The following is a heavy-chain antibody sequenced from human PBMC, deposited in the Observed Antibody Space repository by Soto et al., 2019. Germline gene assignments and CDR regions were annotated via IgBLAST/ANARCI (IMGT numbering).Heavy chain of an antibody. D-gene: IGHD3-10*01. CDR1: GDSISRYY. CDR2: IYYSGET. Sequence: QVQLQESGPGLVKPSETLSLTCTVSGDSISRYYWSWIRLSPGKGLEWIGYIYYSGETNYNPSVKSRFTISVDRTKNQFSLKLSSVTAADTAVYYCARDQGGEFLKGSGMDVWGQGTTGTVSS. J-gene: IGHJ6*02. CDR3: ARDQGGEFLKGSGMDV. V-gene: IGHV4-59*01.